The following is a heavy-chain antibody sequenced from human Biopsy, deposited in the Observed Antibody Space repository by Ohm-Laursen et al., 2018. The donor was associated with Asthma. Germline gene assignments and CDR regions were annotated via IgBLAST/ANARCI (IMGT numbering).Heavy chain of an antibody. Sequence: SLRLSCAASGFSFNSYGMHWVRQAPGKGLEWVAVMSFDGRQTYYADSVKGRFTISRDNAKNSLYLQMNSLRAEDTAVHYCARKARHGDYDFDYWGQGTLVTVSS. J-gene: IGHJ4*02. D-gene: IGHD4-17*01. CDR2: MSFDGRQT. CDR1: GFSFNSYG. CDR3: ARKARHGDYDFDY. V-gene: IGHV3-30*03.